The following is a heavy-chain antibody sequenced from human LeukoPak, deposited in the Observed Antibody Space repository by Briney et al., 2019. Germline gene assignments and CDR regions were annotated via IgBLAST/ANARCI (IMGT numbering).Heavy chain of an antibody. V-gene: IGHV3-13*04. CDR3: VRDPRGHGMDV. CDR2: IGRAGDT. J-gene: IGHJ6*02. Sequence: GTSLRLSCAASGFAFNTYDMHWVRQLTGKGLEWVSAIGRAGDTHYAGSVKGRFTISRDNAKNSLYLQMNSLRAGDTAVYYCVRDPRGHGMDVWGQGTTVTAPS. CDR1: GFAFNTYD.